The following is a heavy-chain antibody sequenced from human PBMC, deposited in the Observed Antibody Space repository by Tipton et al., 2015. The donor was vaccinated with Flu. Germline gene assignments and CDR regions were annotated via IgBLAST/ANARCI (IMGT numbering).Heavy chain of an antibody. V-gene: IGHV4-38-2*02. Sequence: TLSLTCTVSGYSISSGYYWGWIRQPPGKGLEWIGSIYHSGSTYYNPSLKSRVTISVDTSKNQFSLKLSSVTAADTAVYYCARGPEQWLVNPHYFDYWGQGTLDTVSS. J-gene: IGHJ4*02. CDR1: GYSISSGYY. CDR2: IYHSGST. CDR3: ARGPEQWLVNPHYFDY. D-gene: IGHD6-19*01.